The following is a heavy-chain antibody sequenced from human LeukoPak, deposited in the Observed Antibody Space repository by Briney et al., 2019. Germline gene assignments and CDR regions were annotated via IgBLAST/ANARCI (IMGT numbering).Heavy chain of an antibody. V-gene: IGHV3-21*01. D-gene: IGHD4-17*01. J-gene: IGHJ4*02. CDR3: ASEQLYGDCALDY. CDR1: EFTFSILS. Sequence: GQSVRLSYAASEFTFSILSMHWVRQAQGRGVEWVSGIRSSSTYIYYADSVKRRFSIPRDKHKNSLYLQMNRLRAEEPAVYYCASEQLYGDCALDYWGESTLVTVSS. CDR2: IRSSSTYI.